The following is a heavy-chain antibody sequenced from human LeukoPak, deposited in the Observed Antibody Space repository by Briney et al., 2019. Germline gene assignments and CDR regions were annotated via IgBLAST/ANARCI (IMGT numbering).Heavy chain of an antibody. D-gene: IGHD2-15*01. CDR2: ILYDGNDE. Sequence: PGGSLRLSCTASGFTFSNYGMHWVRQAPGKGLEWVAVILYDGNDEYYTDSVKGRFAISRDSSKNTLYLQMNSLRAEDTAVYYCARDGAVGYCSGGSCYSHNWFDPWGQGTLVTVSS. J-gene: IGHJ5*02. CDR1: GFTFSNYG. CDR3: ARDGAVGYCSGGSCYSHNWFDP. V-gene: IGHV3-30*02.